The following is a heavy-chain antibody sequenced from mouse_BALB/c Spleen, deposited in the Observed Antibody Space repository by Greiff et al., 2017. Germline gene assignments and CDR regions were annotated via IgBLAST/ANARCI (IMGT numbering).Heavy chain of an antibody. CDR1: GFTFSSYA. J-gene: IGHJ4*01. CDR3: ARDPPYDYDGGMDY. D-gene: IGHD2-4*01. Sequence: EVQGVESGGGLVKPGGSLKLSCAASGFTFSSYAMSWVRQTPEKRLEWVASISSGGSTYYPDSVKGRFTISRDNAKNTLYLQMSSLKSEDTAMYYCARDPPYDYDGGMDYWGQGTSVTVSS. CDR2: ISSGGST. V-gene: IGHV5-6-5*01.